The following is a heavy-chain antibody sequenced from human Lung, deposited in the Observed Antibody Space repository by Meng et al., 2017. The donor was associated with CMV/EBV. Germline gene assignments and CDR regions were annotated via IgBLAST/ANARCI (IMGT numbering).Heavy chain of an antibody. Sequence: SXXVSXXVSGYTLNNHGIAWVRQAPGQGLEWMGWISTYNGNTNFAQKFQGRVTMTTDTSTTTSYMELRSLRSDDTDVYYCARDARFGQVWASAPTGWFDPWXQGTLVTVSS. CDR2: ISTYNGNT. CDR1: GYTLNNHG. CDR3: ARDARFGQVWASAPTGWFDP. J-gene: IGHJ5*02. V-gene: IGHV1-18*01. D-gene: IGHD3-16*01.